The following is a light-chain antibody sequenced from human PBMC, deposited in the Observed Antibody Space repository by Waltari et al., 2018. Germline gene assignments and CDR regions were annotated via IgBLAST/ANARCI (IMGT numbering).Light chain of an antibody. Sequence: EIVVTQSPATLSVSPGDTATVSCRASQSVSTNLAWYQHKPGQAPRLLIHAASTRVTAIPARFSGSGSGTEFTLTVSSLHSEDSAVYYCQQYNVWPHTFGQGTRLEIK. J-gene: IGKJ2*01. CDR1: QSVSTN. CDR2: AAS. V-gene: IGKV3-15*01. CDR3: QQYNVWPHT.